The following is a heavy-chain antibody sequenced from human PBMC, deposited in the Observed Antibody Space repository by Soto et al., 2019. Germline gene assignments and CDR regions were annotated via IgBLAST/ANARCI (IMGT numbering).Heavy chain of an antibody. CDR3: AREIVAAGGNNYFDP. CDR2: VCHTGET. J-gene: IGHJ5*02. CDR1: GGTVAGSHW. Sequence: PSETLSLTCVVSGGTVAGSHWWSLIRRSTGGGLECVGNVCHTGETNFYPSLQSRVTISVDNSNNLFFLRLNSLTAADTAVYFCAREIVAAGGNNYFDPWGPGTLVTVSS. V-gene: IGHV4-4*02. D-gene: IGHD5-12*01.